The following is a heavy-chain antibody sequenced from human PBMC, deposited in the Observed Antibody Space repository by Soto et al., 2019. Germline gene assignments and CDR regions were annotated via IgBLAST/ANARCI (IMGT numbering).Heavy chain of an antibody. V-gene: IGHV4-59*01. J-gene: IGHJ5*02. Sequence: PSETLSLTCTVSGGSISSYYWSWIRQPPGKGLEWIGYIYYSGSTNYNPSLKSRVTISVDTSKNQFSLKLSSVTAADTAVYYCARVVYCSSTRCYNTNWLDPWGQGTLVTVSS. CDR2: IYYSGST. CDR1: GGSISSYY. D-gene: IGHD2-2*02. CDR3: ARVVYCSSTRCYNTNWLDP.